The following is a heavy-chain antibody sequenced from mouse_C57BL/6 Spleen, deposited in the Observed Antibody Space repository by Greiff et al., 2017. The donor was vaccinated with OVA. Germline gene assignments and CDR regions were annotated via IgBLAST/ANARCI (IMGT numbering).Heavy chain of an antibody. D-gene: IGHD2-4*01. Sequence: QVQLQQSGAELVKPGASVKMSCKASGYTFTSYWITWVKQRPGQGLEWIGDIYPGSGSTNYNEKLKSKATLTVDTSSSTAYMQLSSLTSEDSAVYYCARPLSYDYVTRTLDYWGQGTTLTVSS. CDR2: IYPGSGST. V-gene: IGHV1-55*01. CDR1: GYTFTSYW. J-gene: IGHJ2*01. CDR3: ARPLSYDYVTRTLDY.